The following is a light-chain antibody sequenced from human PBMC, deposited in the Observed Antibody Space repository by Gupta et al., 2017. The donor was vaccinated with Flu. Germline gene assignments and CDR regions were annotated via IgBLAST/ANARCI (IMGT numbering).Light chain of an antibody. CDR3: AAGDDSRNGWV. CDR1: RSDIGSND. CDR2: RND. Sequence: RGIITSSGSRSDIGSNDVYYYQRLPATAPKLLFYRNDKRSSAVPERFSGAKYGTSAAITTIWLRAEEEADYYCAAGDDSRNGWVFGGGTKRTVL. J-gene: IGLJ3*02. V-gene: IGLV1-47*01.